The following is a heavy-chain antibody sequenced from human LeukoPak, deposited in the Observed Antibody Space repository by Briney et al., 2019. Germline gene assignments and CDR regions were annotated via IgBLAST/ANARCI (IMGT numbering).Heavy chain of an antibody. Sequence: PSETLSLTCAVYGGSFSGYYWSWIRQPPGKGLEWIGEINHSGSTNYNPSLKSRVTISVDTSKNQFSLKLSSVTAADTAVYYCATCSSTSCYSRFQFDPWGQGTLVTVSS. J-gene: IGHJ5*02. CDR1: GGSFSGYY. V-gene: IGHV4-34*01. D-gene: IGHD2-2*02. CDR2: INHSGST. CDR3: ATCSSTSCYSRFQFDP.